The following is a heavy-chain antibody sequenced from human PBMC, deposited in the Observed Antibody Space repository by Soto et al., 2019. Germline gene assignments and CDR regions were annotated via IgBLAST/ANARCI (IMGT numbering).Heavy chain of an antibody. J-gene: IGHJ4*01. CDR2: IIPFSDIT. CDR3: PREEFGATFHF. D-gene: IGHD1-26*01. CDR1: GDTFSSYI. Sequence: QVQLVQSGAEVKKPGSSVKVSCKTSGDTFSSYIFSWVRQAPGEGLEWMGRIIPFSDITNYAQKVQDRLAITADKSKDTVYREVNSLRSKDPALYFRPREEFGATFHFWGHGTLVTVSS. V-gene: IGHV1-69*02.